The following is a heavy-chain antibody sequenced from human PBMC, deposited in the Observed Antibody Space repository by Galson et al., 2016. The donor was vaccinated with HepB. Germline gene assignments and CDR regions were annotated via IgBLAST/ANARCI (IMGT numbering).Heavy chain of an antibody. V-gene: IGHV4-39*07. CDR1: GGSIIRTTFY. CDR2: IFYSGTT. J-gene: IGHJ4*02. CDR3: AREVYSGALDY. D-gene: IGHD6-13*01. Sequence: SETLSLTCTVSGGSIIRTTFYWGWVRQPPGKGLEWIGNIFYSGTTNSNPSLNGRVTISVATSQNQFSLKLGSVTAADTAIYYCAREVYSGALDYWGQGTPVTVSS.